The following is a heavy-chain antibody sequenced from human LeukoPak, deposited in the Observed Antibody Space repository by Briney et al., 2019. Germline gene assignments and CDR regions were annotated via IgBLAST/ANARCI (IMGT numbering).Heavy chain of an antibody. CDR3: AREGSSSSWYPY. J-gene: IGHJ4*02. CDR2: ISPSGGST. D-gene: IGHD6-13*01. CDR1: GYTFTSNY. V-gene: IGHV1-46*01. Sequence: ASVKVSCKAFGYTFTSNYMHWVRQAPGQGPEWMGVISPSGGSTTYAQKFQGRVTITADKSTSTAYMELSSLRSEDTAVYYCAREGSSSSWYPYWGQGTLVTVSS.